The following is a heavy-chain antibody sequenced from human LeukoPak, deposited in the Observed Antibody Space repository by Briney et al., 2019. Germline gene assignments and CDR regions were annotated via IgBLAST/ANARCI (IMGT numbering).Heavy chain of an antibody. Sequence: GGSLRLSCAASGFTFSSYWMHWVRQAPGKGLVWVSRINSDGSSTSYADSVKGRFTISRGNAKNTVYLEMNSLSVEDTATYYCIRDFRSADLWGQGTLVTVTS. CDR1: GFTFSSYW. V-gene: IGHV3-74*01. J-gene: IGHJ5*02. CDR2: INSDGSST. CDR3: IRDFRSADL.